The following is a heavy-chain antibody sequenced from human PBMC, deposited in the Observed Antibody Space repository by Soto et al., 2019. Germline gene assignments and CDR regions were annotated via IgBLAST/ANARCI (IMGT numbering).Heavy chain of an antibody. J-gene: IGHJ6*03. CDR1: GFTFSSYA. Sequence: EVQLLESGGGLVQPGGSLRLSCAASGFTFSSYAMSWVRQAPGKGLEWVSAISGSGVSTYYADSVKGRFTISRDSSKNTLYLQMNSLRAEDTAVYYCAKDYYDSWSYYNYYYYYMDVWGRGTTVTVSS. CDR2: ISGSGVST. D-gene: IGHD3-10*01. V-gene: IGHV3-23*01. CDR3: AKDYYDSWSYYNYYYYYMDV.